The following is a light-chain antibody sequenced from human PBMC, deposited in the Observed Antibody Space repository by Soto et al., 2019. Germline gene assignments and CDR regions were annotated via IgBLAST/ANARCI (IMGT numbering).Light chain of an antibody. CDR1: SSAVGGSNY. V-gene: IGLV2-14*01. CDR2: EVR. Sequence: SVLTQPASVSGSPGQSITISCTGSSSAVGGSNYVSWYQQHPGKAPKLMIYEVRNRPSGVSNRFSGSKSGNTASLTISGLQAEDEADYYCSSYTISSTVVFGGGTKVTVL. J-gene: IGLJ2*01. CDR3: SSYTISSTVV.